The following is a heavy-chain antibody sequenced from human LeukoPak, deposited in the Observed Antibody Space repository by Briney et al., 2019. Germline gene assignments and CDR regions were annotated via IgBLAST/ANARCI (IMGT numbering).Heavy chain of an antibody. V-gene: IGHV1-69*06. CDR2: IIPIFGTA. J-gene: IGHJ4*02. CDR3: ARGGPIVVVPAALDY. CDR1: GGTFSSYA. D-gene: IGHD2-2*01. Sequence: SVKVSCKASGGTFSSYAISWVRQAPGQGLEWMGGIIPIFGTANYAQKFQGRVTITADKSTSTAYMELSSLRSEDTAVYYCARGGPIVVVPAALDYWGQGTLVTVSS.